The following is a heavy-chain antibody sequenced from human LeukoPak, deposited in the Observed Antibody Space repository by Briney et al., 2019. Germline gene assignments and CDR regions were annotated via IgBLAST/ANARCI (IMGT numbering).Heavy chain of an antibody. D-gene: IGHD4-17*01. V-gene: IGHV3-33*01. J-gene: IGHJ5*02. CDR2: IWYDGSNK. CDR3: ARGDSDYGGNPLNWFDP. Sequence: GGSLRLSCAASGFTFSSYGMHWVRQAPGKGLEWVAVIWYDGSNKYYADSVKGRFTISRDNSKNTLYLQMNSLRAEDTAVYYCARGDSDYGGNPLNWFDPWGQGTLVTVSS. CDR1: GFTFSSYG.